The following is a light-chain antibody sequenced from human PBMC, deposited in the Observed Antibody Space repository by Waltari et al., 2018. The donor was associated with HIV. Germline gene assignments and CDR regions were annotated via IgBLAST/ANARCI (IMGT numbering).Light chain of an antibody. CDR1: NPNIDSNY. J-gene: IGLJ1*01. CDR2: RNS. CDR3: ASWDDSLNAFV. V-gene: IGLV1-47*01. Sequence: QSVLTQPPSASATPGQRITISCSGGNPNIDSNYVYWYQQLPGTAPKVFIYRNSQRPSGVPDRFSGSKSGTSASLIISGLRSGDEADYYCASWDDSLNAFVFGTGTKVTVL.